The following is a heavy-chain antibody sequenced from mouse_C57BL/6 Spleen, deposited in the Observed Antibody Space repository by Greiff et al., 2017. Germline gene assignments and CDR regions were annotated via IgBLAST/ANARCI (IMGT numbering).Heavy chain of an antibody. D-gene: IGHD1-1*01. CDR3: TRERGLTVVAPFDY. CDR2: ISSGGDYI. V-gene: IGHV5-9-1*02. J-gene: IGHJ2*01. CDR1: GFTFSSYA. Sequence: EVKVVESGEGLVKPGGSLKLSCAASGFTFSSYAMSWVRQTPEKRLEWVAYISSGGDYIYYADTVKGRFTISRDNARNTLYLQMSSLKSEDTAMYYCTRERGLTVVAPFDYWGQGTTLTVSS.